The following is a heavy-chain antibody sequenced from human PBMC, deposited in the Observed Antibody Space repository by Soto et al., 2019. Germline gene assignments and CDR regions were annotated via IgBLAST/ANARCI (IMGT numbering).Heavy chain of an antibody. Sequence: QVQLVESGGGVVQPGRSLRLSCAASGFTFSSYGMHWVRQAPGKGLEWVAVISYDGSNKYYADSVKGRFTISRDNSKNTLYLQMNSLRAEDTAVYYCAKELGYSSGWYIRIGAFDIWGQGTMVTVSS. J-gene: IGHJ3*02. CDR1: GFTFSSYG. V-gene: IGHV3-30*18. CDR3: AKELGYSSGWYIRIGAFDI. CDR2: ISYDGSNK. D-gene: IGHD6-19*01.